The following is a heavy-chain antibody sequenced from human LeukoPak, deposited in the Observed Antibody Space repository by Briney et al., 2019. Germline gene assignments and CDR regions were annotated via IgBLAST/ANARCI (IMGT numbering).Heavy chain of an antibody. CDR1: GYTFTSYG. V-gene: IGHV1-18*01. CDR3: ARDGVMRDIVVVPAAPYNWFDP. Sequence: AASVKVSCKASGYTFTSYGISWVRQAPEQGLEWMGWISAYNGNTNYAQKLQGRVTMTTDTSTSTAYMELRSLRSDDTAVYYCARDGVMRDIVVVPAAPYNWFDPWGQGTLVTVSS. D-gene: IGHD2-2*01. J-gene: IGHJ5*02. CDR2: ISAYNGNT.